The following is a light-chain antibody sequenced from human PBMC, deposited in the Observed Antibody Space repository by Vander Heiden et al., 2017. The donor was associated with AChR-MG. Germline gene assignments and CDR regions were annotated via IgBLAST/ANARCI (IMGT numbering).Light chain of an antibody. CDR3: QHYDSYSEFT. Sequence: DIQMTQSPSTLSASVGDRVTITCRASQSVSSWLAWYQQKPGKAPKLLIYHASTLESGVPSRFTGSGAGTEFVLTISSLQPDDFATYYCQHYDSYSEFTFGPGTKVDIK. CDR1: QSVSSW. V-gene: IGKV1-5*01. CDR2: HAS. J-gene: IGKJ3*01.